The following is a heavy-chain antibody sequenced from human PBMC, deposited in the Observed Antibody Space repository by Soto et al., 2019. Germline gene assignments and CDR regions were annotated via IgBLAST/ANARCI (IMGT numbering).Heavy chain of an antibody. CDR3: ARRTAPAGWIDY. D-gene: IGHD6-13*01. J-gene: IGHJ4*02. CDR1: GGSISSGGYY. Sequence: SETLSLTCTVSGGSISSGGYYWSWIRQHPGKGLEWIGYIYYSGSTYYNPSLKSRVTISVDTSKNQFSLKLSSVTAADTAVYYCARRTAPAGWIDYWGRGTLVTVSS. CDR2: IYYSGST. V-gene: IGHV4-31*03.